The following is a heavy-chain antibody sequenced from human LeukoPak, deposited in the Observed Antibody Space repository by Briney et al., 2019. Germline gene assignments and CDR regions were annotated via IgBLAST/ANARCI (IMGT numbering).Heavy chain of an antibody. J-gene: IGHJ4*02. CDR3: ARLGSSSGWSDY. CDR2: IYPGDSDT. CDR1: GYTFSSYW. D-gene: IGHD6-19*01. V-gene: IGHV5-51*01. Sequence: NHGESLKISCKASGYTFSSYWIAWVRQMPGKGLEWMGIIYPGDSDTRYSPSFQGQVTISVDKSISTAYLQWSSLKASDTAMYYCARLGSSSGWSDYWGQGTLVTVSS.